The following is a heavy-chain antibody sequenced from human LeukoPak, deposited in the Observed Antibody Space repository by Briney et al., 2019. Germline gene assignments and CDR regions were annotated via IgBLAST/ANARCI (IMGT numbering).Heavy chain of an antibody. CDR3: ARSSIVVVPAAKEDAFDI. J-gene: IGHJ3*02. CDR2: INPNSGGT. V-gene: IGHV1-2*02. Sequence: ASVKVSCKASGYTFTGYYMHWVRQAPGQGLEWMGWINPNSGGTNYAQKFQGRVTMTRDTSISTAYMELSRLRSDDAAVYDCARSSIVVVPAAKEDAFDIWCQGTMVIVSS. D-gene: IGHD2-2*01. CDR1: GYTFTGYY.